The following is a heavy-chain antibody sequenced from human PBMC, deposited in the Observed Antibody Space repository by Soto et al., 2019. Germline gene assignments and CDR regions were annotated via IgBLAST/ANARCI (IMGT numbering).Heavy chain of an antibody. CDR3: ARDGDRGTARH. J-gene: IGHJ4*02. V-gene: IGHV1-69*01. D-gene: IGHD1-1*01. CDR2: SIPIFGAA. CDR1: GGTFSTYS. Sequence: QVQVVQSGAEVKQPGSSVKVSCKVSGGTFSTYSISWVRQAPGQGLEWVGGSIPIFGAAKHAQRFQGRVTITADDSTSTVYMELSGLRSEDTAVYFCARDGDRGTARHWGQGTLVTVSS.